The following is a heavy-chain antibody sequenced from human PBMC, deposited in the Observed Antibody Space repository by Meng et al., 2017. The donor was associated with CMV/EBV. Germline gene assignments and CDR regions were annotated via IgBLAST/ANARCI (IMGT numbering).Heavy chain of an antibody. CDR1: GYTFTGYY. D-gene: IGHD6-19*01. CDR2: INPNSGGT. Sequence: VQLVQSGAEVKKPGASVKVSCKASGYTFTGYYMHWVRQAPGQGLEWMGWINPNSGGTNYAQKFQGRVTMTRDTSISTAYMELSRLRSDDTAVYYCARDRVAVAVNHWFDPWGQGTLVTVSS. V-gene: IGHV1-2*02. J-gene: IGHJ5*02. CDR3: ARDRVAVAVNHWFDP.